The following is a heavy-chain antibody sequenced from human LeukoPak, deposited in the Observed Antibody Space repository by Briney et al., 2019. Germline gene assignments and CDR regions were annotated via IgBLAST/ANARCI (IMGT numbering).Heavy chain of an antibody. Sequence: GSSVKVSFKASGCTFSSYAISWVRQAPGQGLEWMGGIIPIFGTANYAQKFQGRVTITTDESTSTAYMELSSLRSEDTAVYYCARDYYDSSGYSINWFAPWGQGTLVTVSS. CDR3: ARDYYDSSGYSINWFAP. CDR2: IIPIFGTA. CDR1: GCTFSSYA. D-gene: IGHD3-22*01. J-gene: IGHJ5*02. V-gene: IGHV1-69*05.